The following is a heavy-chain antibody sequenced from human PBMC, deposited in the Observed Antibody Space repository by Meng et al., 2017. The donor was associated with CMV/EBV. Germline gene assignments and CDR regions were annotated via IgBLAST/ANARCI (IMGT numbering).Heavy chain of an antibody. CDR1: GFTFSDYY. D-gene: IGHD2-2*01. J-gene: IGHJ4*02. V-gene: IGHV3-21*01. CDR3: AIGVTGRYCSSTSCYEDY. Sequence: GESLKISCAASGFTFSDYYMSWVRQAPGKGLEWVSSISSSSSYIYYADSVKGRFTISRDNAKNSLYLQMNSLRAEDTAVYYCAIGVTGRYCSSTSCYEDYWGQGTLDTVSS. CDR2: ISSSSSYI.